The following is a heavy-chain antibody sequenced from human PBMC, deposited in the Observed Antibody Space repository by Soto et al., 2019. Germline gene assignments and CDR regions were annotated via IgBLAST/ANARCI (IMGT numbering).Heavy chain of an antibody. Sequence: ASVKVSCKASGYTFTGYYMHWVRQAPGQGLEWMGWINPNSGGTNYAQKFQGWVTMTRDTSISTAYMELSRLRSDDTAVYYCARSTYYYGSGSYGPYYYYGMDVWGQGTKVTVSS. D-gene: IGHD3-10*01. CDR1: GYTFTGYY. V-gene: IGHV1-2*04. J-gene: IGHJ6*02. CDR3: ARSTYYYGSGSYGPYYYYGMDV. CDR2: INPNSGGT.